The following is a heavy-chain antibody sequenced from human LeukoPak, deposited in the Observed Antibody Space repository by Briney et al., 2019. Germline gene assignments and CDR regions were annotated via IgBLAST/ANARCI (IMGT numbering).Heavy chain of an antibody. D-gene: IGHD3-22*01. CDR3: ARGDAVTTMIVVVPLWDY. J-gene: IGHJ4*02. CDR2: MNPNSGNT. V-gene: IGHV1-8*01. Sequence: ASVKVSCTASGYTFTSYDINWVRQATGQGLEWMGWMNPNSGNTGYAQKFQGRVTMTRDTSTSTVYMELSSLRSEDTAVYYCARGDAVTTMIVVVPLWDYLGQGTLVTDSS. CDR1: GYTFTSYD.